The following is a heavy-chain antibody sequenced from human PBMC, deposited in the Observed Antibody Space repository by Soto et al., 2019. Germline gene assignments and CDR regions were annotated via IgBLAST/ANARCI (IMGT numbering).Heavy chain of an antibody. V-gene: IGHV1-69*12. CDR2: IIPIFGTA. D-gene: IGHD3-22*01. CDR1: GGTFSSYA. CDR3: ARERRYYYDSSGYYFDY. J-gene: IGHJ4*02. Sequence: QVQLVQCGAEVKKPGSSVKVSCKASGGTFSSYAISWVRQAPGQGLEWMGGIIPIFGTANYAQKFKGRVTITADESTSTAYMELSSLRSEDTAVYYCARERRYYYDSSGYYFDYWGQGTLVTVSS.